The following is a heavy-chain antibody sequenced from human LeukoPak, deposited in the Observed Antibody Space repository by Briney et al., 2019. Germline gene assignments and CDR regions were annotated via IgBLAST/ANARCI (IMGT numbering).Heavy chain of an antibody. CDR3: ARGTDYYGSGSYTFDY. J-gene: IGHJ4*02. CDR1: GGTFSSYA. V-gene: IGHV1-69*05. CDR2: IIPIFGTA. D-gene: IGHD3-10*01. Sequence: GASVKVSCKASGGTFSSYAISWVRQAPGQGLEWMGRIIPIFGTANYAQKFQGRVTITTDESTSTAYMELSSLRSEDTAVYYCARGTDYYGSGSYTFDYWGQGTLVTVPS.